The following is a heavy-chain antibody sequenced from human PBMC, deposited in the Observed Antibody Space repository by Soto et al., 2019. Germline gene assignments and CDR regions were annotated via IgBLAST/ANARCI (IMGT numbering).Heavy chain of an antibody. Sequence: QVQLVQSGAAVKKPGSSVKVSCKASGGTFSSYAISWVRQAPGQGLEWMGGIIPIFGTANYAQKFQSRVTITADESTRTAYMALSSLRSEDTAVYYCARDRGQLAAAYYGMDVWGQGTTVTVSS. J-gene: IGHJ6*02. CDR3: ARDRGQLAAAYYGMDV. CDR2: IIPIFGTA. D-gene: IGHD6-6*01. CDR1: GGTFSSYA. V-gene: IGHV1-69*12.